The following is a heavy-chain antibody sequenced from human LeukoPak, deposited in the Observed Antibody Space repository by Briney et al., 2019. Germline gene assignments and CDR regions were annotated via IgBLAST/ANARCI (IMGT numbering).Heavy chain of an antibody. J-gene: IGHJ4*02. D-gene: IGHD3-10*01. V-gene: IGHV3-74*01. CDR3: ATNYYGSGPDH. CDR1: GFTFSSYW. CDR2: IKSDGSNT. Sequence: GGSLRLSCAASGFTFSSYWMHWVRQAPGKGLVRVSRIKSDGSNTTYADSVKGRFTISRDNAKNTLYLQMNSLRAEDTAVYYCATNYYGSGPDHWGQGTLVTVSS.